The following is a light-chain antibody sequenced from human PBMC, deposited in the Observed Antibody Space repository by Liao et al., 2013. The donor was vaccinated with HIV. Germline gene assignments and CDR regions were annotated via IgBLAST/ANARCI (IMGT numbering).Light chain of an antibody. CDR2: YDR. Sequence: YMLAQPPSLSVAPGGTATMTCGGEVIGTKSVNWYRHKPGQAPVMVIFYDRDRPSGIPDRFSGSRSGNTATLSISRAEAGDEADYYCQLWDSSSDHPYVFGTGTQVTVL. CDR1: VIGTKS. V-gene: IGLV3-21*01. J-gene: IGLJ1*01. CDR3: QLWDSSSDHPYV.